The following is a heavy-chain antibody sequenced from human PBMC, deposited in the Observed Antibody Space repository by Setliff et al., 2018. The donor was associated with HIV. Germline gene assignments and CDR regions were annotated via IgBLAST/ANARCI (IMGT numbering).Heavy chain of an antibody. J-gene: IGHJ6*02. CDR3: ARVGDSRSTYGMDV. V-gene: IGHV4-34*01. CDR2: INQSENT. Sequence: PSETLSLTCTVYGGSFSGYYWSWIRQPPGMGLEWIGEINQSENTYYNPSLKSRVTISVDTSKSQFSLKLSSVTAADTAVYYCARVGDSRSTYGMDVWGQGTTVTVSS. D-gene: IGHD6-13*01. CDR1: GGSFSGYY.